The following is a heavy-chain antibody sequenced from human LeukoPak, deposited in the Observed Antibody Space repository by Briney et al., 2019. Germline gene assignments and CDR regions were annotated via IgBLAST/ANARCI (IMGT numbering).Heavy chain of an antibody. V-gene: IGHV3-21*01. Sequence: GGSLRLSCAASGFTFSSYSMNWVRQAPGKGLEWVSSISSSSSYIYYAGPVKGRFTISRDNAKNSLYLQMNSLRAEDTAVYYCARGSSTKKGFDYWGQGTLVTVSS. CDR1: GFTFSSYS. CDR2: ISSSSSYI. D-gene: IGHD1-1*01. CDR3: ARGSSTKKGFDY. J-gene: IGHJ4*02.